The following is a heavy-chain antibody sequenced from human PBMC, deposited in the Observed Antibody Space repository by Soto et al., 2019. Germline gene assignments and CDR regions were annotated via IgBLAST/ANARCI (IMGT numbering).Heavy chain of an antibody. CDR2: IIPIFGTA. Sequence: SVXVSFKSSLGTFSIYAIIFLLQAPGQGLECMGGIIPIFGTANYAQKFQGRVTITADEYTSTAYMELSSLRSEDTAVYYCERDFDSSGIRSGILGYWGQGTLVTVSS. V-gene: IGHV1-69*01. CDR3: ERDFDSSGIRSGILGY. J-gene: IGHJ4*02. CDR1: LGTFSIYA. D-gene: IGHD3-22*01.